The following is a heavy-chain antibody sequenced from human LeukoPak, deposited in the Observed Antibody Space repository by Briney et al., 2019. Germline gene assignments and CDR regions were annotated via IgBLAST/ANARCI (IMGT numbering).Heavy chain of an antibody. CDR3: ARDLAGSGVLVFDP. CDR1: GYTFTSYG. J-gene: IGHJ5*02. CDR2: ISAYNGNT. V-gene: IGHV1-18*01. D-gene: IGHD3-10*01. Sequence: RASVKVSCKASGYTFTSYGISWVRQAPGQGLEWMGWISAYNGNTNYAQKLQGRVTMTTDTSTSTAYMELRSLRSDDTAVYYCARDLAGSGVLVFDPWGQGTLVTVSS.